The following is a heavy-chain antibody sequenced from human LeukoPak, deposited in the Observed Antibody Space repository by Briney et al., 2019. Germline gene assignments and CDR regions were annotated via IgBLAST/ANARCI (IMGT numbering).Heavy chain of an antibody. CDR2: ITFNGDKT. V-gene: IGHV3-20*04. CDR1: GFTFNDYD. Sequence: PSGGSLRLSCAASGFTFNDYDMSWVRQVPGKGLEWVSGITFNGDKTGYADSVKGRFAISRDNTKNSLYLQMSSLRAEDTALCYCARDPFCSSAAGCNFEDWFDPWGPGTLVTVSS. J-gene: IGHJ5*02. CDR3: ARDPFCSSAAGCNFEDWFDP. D-gene: IGHD2-2*01.